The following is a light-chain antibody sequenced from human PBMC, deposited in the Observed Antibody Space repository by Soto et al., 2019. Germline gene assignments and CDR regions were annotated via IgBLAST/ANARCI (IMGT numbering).Light chain of an antibody. Sequence: QSVLTQPPSVSGAPGQRVTISCTGSSSNIGADYDVHWYQQLPGTAPKLLIYGNSIRPAGVPDRFSASKSGTSASLVITGLEAEDEADYYCQSFDSSLSGVVFGGGTQLTVL. CDR3: QSFDSSLSGVV. V-gene: IGLV1-40*01. CDR1: SSNIGADYD. CDR2: GNS. J-gene: IGLJ7*01.